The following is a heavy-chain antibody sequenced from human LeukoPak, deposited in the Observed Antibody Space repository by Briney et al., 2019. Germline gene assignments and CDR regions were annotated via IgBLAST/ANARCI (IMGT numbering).Heavy chain of an antibody. CDR2: ISDNGGST. CDR1: GFTFSDYA. D-gene: IGHD4-23*01. J-gene: IGHJ4*02. Sequence: PGGSLRLSCAASGFTFSDYAMSWVRQAPGKGLEWVSGISDNGGSTNYADSVKGRFTISRDNAKNSLYLQMNSLRAEDTAVYYCARIPPHIWGTVVTLNFDYWGQGTLVTVSS. V-gene: IGHV3-23*01. CDR3: ARIPPHIWGTVVTLNFDY.